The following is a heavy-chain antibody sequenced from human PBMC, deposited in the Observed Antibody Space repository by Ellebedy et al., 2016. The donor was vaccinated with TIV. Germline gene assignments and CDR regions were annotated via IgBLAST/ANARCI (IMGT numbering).Heavy chain of an antibody. Sequence: SETLSLTCVVSGGSISSSYWWSWVRQSPGKWLEWIGEIFHRGGTTYNPSLKSRVTISVDKSKNQFSLKLSSVTAADTAVYYCARRQHKWFDTWGQGTLVTVSS. CDR2: IFHRGGT. CDR1: GGSISSSYW. V-gene: IGHV4-4*02. J-gene: IGHJ5*02. CDR3: ARRQHKWFDT.